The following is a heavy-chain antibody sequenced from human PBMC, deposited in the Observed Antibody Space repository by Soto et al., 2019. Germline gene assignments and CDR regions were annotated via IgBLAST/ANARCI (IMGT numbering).Heavy chain of an antibody. V-gene: IGHV1-46*01. CDR2: INPSGGST. J-gene: IGHJ4*02. Sequence: ASVKVSCKASGYTFTSYYMHWVRQAPGQGLEWMGIINPSGGSTSYAQKFQGRVTMTRDTSTSTVYMELSSLRSEDTAVYYCARDSRGIVGATEVFDYWGQGTLVTVS. CDR1: GYTFTSYY. D-gene: IGHD1-26*01. CDR3: ARDSRGIVGATEVFDY.